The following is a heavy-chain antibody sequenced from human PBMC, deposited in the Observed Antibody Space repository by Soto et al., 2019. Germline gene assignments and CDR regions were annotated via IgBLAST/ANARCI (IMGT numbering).Heavy chain of an antibody. J-gene: IGHJ6*02. Sequence: QVQLVQSGAEVKKPGASVKVSCKASGYTFTGYYMHWVRQAPGQGLEWMGWINPNSGGTNYAQKFQGWVTMTRDTSISTAYMELSRLRSDDTAVYYCARAGYCSGGSCYGRYFHYYGMDVWGQGTTVTVSS. V-gene: IGHV1-2*04. D-gene: IGHD2-15*01. CDR1: GYTFTGYY. CDR2: INPNSGGT. CDR3: ARAGYCSGGSCYGRYFHYYGMDV.